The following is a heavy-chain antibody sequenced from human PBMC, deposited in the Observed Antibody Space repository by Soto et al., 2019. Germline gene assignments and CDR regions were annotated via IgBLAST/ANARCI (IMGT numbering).Heavy chain of an antibody. CDR1: GFTFSSYA. Sequence: QVQLVESGGGVVQPGTSLRRSCAASGFTFSSYAMHWVRQAPGKGLEWVAVISYDGSNKYYADSVKGRFTISRDNSKNTLYLQMNSLRAEDTAVYYCARDRPKFVLVPRYYGMDVWGQGTTVTVSS. V-gene: IGHV3-30-3*01. CDR2: ISYDGSNK. J-gene: IGHJ6*02. CDR3: ARDRPKFVLVPRYYGMDV. D-gene: IGHD2-2*01.